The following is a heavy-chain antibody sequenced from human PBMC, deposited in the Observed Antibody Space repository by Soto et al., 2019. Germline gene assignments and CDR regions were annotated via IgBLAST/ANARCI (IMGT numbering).Heavy chain of an antibody. CDR3: ARRTNDFWSGYPQMYYYGMDV. D-gene: IGHD3-3*01. CDR2: ISSSSSTI. V-gene: IGHV3-48*02. Sequence: VGSLRLSCAASGFTFSSYSMNWVRQAPGKGLEWVSYISSSSSTIYYADSVKGRFTISRDNAKNSLYLQMNSLRDEDTAVYYCARRTNDFWSGYPQMYYYGMDVWGQGTTVTVSS. J-gene: IGHJ6*02. CDR1: GFTFSSYS.